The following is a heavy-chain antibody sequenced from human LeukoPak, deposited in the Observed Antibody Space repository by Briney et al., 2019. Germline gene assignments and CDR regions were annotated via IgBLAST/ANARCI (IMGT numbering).Heavy chain of an antibody. Sequence: AESLKISCKGSGYRFTSYWVGWVRQMPGKGLEWMGIIYPGDSDTRYSPSFQGQVTISADKSISTAYLQWSSLKASDTAMYYCARGTPDHYDSSGYYFYYFDYWGQGTLVTVSS. CDR2: IYPGDSDT. J-gene: IGHJ4*02. CDR1: GYRFTSYW. CDR3: ARGTPDHYDSSGYYFYYFDY. D-gene: IGHD3-22*01. V-gene: IGHV5-51*01.